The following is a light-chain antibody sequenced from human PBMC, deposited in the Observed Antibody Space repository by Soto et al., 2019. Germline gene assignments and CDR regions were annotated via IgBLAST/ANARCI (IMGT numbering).Light chain of an antibody. CDR2: EGS. V-gene: IGLV2-23*01. CDR3: CSYAGSGTYV. CDR1: SSDVGSYNL. J-gene: IGLJ1*01. Sequence: QSALTQPASVSGSPGQSITISCTGTSSDVGSYNLVSWYQQYPGKAPKLMIYEGSKRPSGVSNRFSNSKSGNTASLTISGLQAEDEADYYCCSYAGSGTYVFGTGTKLTVL.